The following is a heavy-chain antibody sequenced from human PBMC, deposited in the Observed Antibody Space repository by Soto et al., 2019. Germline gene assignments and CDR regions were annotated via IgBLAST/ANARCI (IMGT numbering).Heavy chain of an antibody. Sequence: SGPAGEPTQTLTLTCTFSGFSLSTSGVGVGWIRQPPGKALEWLALIYWNDDRRYSPSLKSRLTITKDTSKNQVVLTMTNMDPVDTATYYCAHSSRQQLGRGGFDYWGQGTLVTVSS. J-gene: IGHJ4*02. CDR1: GFSLSTSGVG. V-gene: IGHV2-5*01. CDR3: AHSSRQQLGRGGFDY. CDR2: IYWNDDR. D-gene: IGHD6-13*01.